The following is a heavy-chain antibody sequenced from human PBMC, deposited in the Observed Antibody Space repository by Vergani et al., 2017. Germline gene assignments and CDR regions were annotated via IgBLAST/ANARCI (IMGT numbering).Heavy chain of an antibody. J-gene: IGHJ4*02. V-gene: IGHV3-21*01. CDR1: GFTFSSYS. CDR2: ISSSSSYI. D-gene: IGHD2-2*01. Sequence: VQLVESGGGLVKPGGSLRLSCAASGFTFSSYSMNWVRQAPGKGLEWVSSISSSSSYIYYADSVKGRFTISRDNAKNSLYLQMNSLRAEDTAVYYCARDLRYCSSTSCREFDYWGQGTLVTVSS. CDR3: ARDLRYCSSTSCREFDY.